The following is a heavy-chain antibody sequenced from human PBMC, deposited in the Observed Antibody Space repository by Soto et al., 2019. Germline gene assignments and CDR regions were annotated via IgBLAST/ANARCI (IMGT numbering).Heavy chain of an antibody. D-gene: IGHD2-21*01. CDR3: AREEKWVWHRTFEC. J-gene: IGHJ4*02. CDR2: IIPICGTA. Sequence: QVQLVQSGAEVKKPGSSVKVSCKASGGTFSSYAISWVRQAPGQGLEWMGGIIPICGTANYAQKVQGRVTITADESTSTAYMELSSLRTEDKAGYYCAREEKWVWHRTFECWGQGTLVTVSS. V-gene: IGHV1-69*01. CDR1: GGTFSSYA.